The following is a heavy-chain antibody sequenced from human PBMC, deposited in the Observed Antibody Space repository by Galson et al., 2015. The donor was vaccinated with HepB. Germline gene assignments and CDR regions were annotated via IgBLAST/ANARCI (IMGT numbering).Heavy chain of an antibody. J-gene: IGHJ4*02. CDR1: GFTFSSYS. D-gene: IGHD5-18*01. CDR3: ARDTGGGYSSN. CDR2: ISSSSSYI. V-gene: IGHV3-21*01. Sequence: SLRLSCAASGFTFSSYSMNWVRQAPGKGLEWVSSISSSSSYIYYANSVKGRFTISRDNAKNSLYLQMNSLRAEDTAVYYCARDTGGGYSSNWGQGTLVTVSS.